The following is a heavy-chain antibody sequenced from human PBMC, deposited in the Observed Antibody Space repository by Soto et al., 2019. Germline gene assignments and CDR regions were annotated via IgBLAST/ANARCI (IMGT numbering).Heavy chain of an antibody. CDR3: ARDKPYVEWRIQLWYFDY. Sequence: GGSLRLSCAASGFTFSSYSMNWVRQAPGKGLEWVSYISSSSSTIYYADSVKGRFTISRDNAKNSLYLQMNSLRDEDTAVYYCARDKPYVEWRIQLWYFDYWGQGTLVTVSS. D-gene: IGHD5-18*01. J-gene: IGHJ4*02. CDR1: GFTFSSYS. V-gene: IGHV3-48*02. CDR2: ISSSSSTI.